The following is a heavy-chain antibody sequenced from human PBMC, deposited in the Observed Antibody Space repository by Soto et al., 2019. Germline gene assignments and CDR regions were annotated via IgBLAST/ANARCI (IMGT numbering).Heavy chain of an antibody. CDR1: GFTFGSYS. J-gene: IGHJ3*02. Sequence: GGSLRLSCAASGFTFGSYSVNWVRQAPGKGLEWVSTLSSGSNYIYYADSVKGRFIISRDNAKNSLYLQMNSLRAEDTAVYYCARDRIYGDYNGFDIWGQGTMVTVSS. CDR2: LSSGSNYI. CDR3: ARDRIYGDYNGFDI. V-gene: IGHV3-21*01. D-gene: IGHD4-17*01.